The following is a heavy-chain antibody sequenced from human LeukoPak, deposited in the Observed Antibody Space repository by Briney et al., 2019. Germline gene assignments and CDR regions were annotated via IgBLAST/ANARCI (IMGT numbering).Heavy chain of an antibody. V-gene: IGHV3-7*01. CDR1: GFAFSSYW. J-gene: IGHJ4*02. Sequence: GGSLRLSCGASGFAFSSYWMSRVRQSPGQGLESLANIKQDGSKEYYVDSVKGRFTISRDNAKNSLSLQMNSLRAEDTAVYYCARDEGYCSSTSCYFYYFDYWGQGTLVTVSS. CDR3: ARDEGYCSSTSCYFYYFDY. CDR2: IKQDGSKE. D-gene: IGHD2-2*01.